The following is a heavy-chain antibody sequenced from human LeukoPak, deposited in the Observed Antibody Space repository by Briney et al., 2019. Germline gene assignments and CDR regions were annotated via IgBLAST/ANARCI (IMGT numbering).Heavy chain of an antibody. V-gene: IGHV4-59*08. CDR1: GGSISTYH. CDR3: ARHLNPFYWYFDL. Sequence: SETLSLTCTVSGGSISTYHWSWIRQPPGKGLEWIGYIYYSGSTNDNPSLKSRVTISVDTSKNQFSLKLSSVTAADTAVYYCARHLNPFYWYFDLWGRGTLVTVSS. J-gene: IGHJ2*01. CDR2: IYYSGST. D-gene: IGHD3-9*01.